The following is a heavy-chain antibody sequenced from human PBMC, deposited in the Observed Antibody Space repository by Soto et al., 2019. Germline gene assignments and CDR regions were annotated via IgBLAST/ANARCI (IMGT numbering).Heavy chain of an antibody. D-gene: IGHD1-26*01. CDR3: AREGASGFGMDV. Sequence: NPSETLSLTCTVSGGSIRSYYWSWIRQPAGKPLEWIGRIYTSGTTNYNPSLKSRVTILVDTSKNQFSLKLSSVTAADTAVYYCAREGASGFGMDVWGQGTTVTVSS. V-gene: IGHV4-4*07. J-gene: IGHJ6*02. CDR1: GGSIRSYY. CDR2: IYTSGTT.